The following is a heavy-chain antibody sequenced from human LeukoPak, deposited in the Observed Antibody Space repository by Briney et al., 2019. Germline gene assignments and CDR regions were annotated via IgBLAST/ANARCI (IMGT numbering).Heavy chain of an antibody. CDR1: GFTVSSNY. J-gene: IGHJ4*02. V-gene: IGHV3-53*05. CDR2: LYGGGST. D-gene: IGHD6-19*01. Sequence: PGGSLRLSCAASGFTVSSNYMSWVRQAPGKGLEWVSVLYGGGSTYYADSVKGRFTISRDNSKNTLYLQMNSLRGEDTAVYYCARGGTHGYSTGWIDYWGQGTLVTVSS. CDR3: ARGGTHGYSTGWIDY.